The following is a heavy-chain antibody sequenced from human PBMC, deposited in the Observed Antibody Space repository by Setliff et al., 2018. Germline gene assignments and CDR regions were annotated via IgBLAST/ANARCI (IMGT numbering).Heavy chain of an antibody. J-gene: IGHJ4*02. D-gene: IGHD4-17*01. CDR3: ARRKYGDYTDY. CDR1: GGSISSGDYY. CDR2: IYSSGST. Sequence: SETLSLTCTVSGGSISSGDYYWSWIRQPPGKGLEWIGYIYSSGSTYYNPSLKSRVTISVDTSKNQFSLKLSSVTAADTAVYYCARRKYGDYTDYWGQGTLVTVSS. V-gene: IGHV4-61*08.